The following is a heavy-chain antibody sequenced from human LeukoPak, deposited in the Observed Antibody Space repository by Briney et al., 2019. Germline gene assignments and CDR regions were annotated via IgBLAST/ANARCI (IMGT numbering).Heavy chain of an antibody. CDR2: IYHSGST. CDR1: GGSISSGGYS. Sequence: SQTLPLTCAVSGGSISSGGYSWSWIRQPPGKGLEWIGYIYHSGSTYYNPSLKSRVTISVDRSKNQFSLKLSSVTAADTAVYYCARGEPLFDYWGQGTLVTVSS. V-gene: IGHV4-30-2*01. CDR3: ARGEPLFDY. D-gene: IGHD1-26*01. J-gene: IGHJ4*02.